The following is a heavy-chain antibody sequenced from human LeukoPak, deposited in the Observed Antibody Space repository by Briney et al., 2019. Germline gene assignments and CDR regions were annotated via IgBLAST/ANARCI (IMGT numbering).Heavy chain of an antibody. J-gene: IGHJ4*02. CDR3: ARGSQFLEWFPGPPDY. Sequence: PGGSLRLSCAASGFSFSDYYMTWIRQSPGKGLEWVSDISSSGSKMNYADSVKGRFTIFRDNTKNSLYLQMNSLRAEDTAVYYCARGSQFLEWFPGPPDYWGQGNLVTVSS. V-gene: IGHV3-11*01. CDR2: ISSSGSKM. D-gene: IGHD3-3*01. CDR1: GFSFSDYY.